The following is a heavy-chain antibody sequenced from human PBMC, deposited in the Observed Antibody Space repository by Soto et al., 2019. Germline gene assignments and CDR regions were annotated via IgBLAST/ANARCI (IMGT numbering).Heavy chain of an antibody. D-gene: IGHD3-3*01. V-gene: IGHV1-2*02. CDR2: INPATGAA. J-gene: IGHJ3*02. CDR3: AKRGGVGVAGSAAFDM. Sequence: QLHLVQSGAVVKKPGASVTVSCSASGYPVTAYYMHWVRQAPGRGLEWMGGINPATGAAKYTQTFQGRVTITRGTSKSKVFIELSGLTSEDTAVFCWAKRGGVGVAGSAAFDMWGQGTLVTVSS. CDR1: GYPVTAYY.